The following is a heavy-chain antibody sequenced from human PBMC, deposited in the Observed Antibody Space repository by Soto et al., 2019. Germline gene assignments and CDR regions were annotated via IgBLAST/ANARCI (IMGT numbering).Heavy chain of an antibody. CDR3: AKARCTTSNCYVPDY. Sequence: GGSLRLSCAASGFSFSTYTMSWVRRAPGKGLEWVSAISGSGGSPSYADSVQGRFTISRYNPKKTLYLQMNSLRAEDTAVYYCAKARCTTSNCYVPDYWGQGTLVTVSS. J-gene: IGHJ4*02. CDR1: GFSFSTYT. CDR2: ISGSGGSP. D-gene: IGHD2-8*01. V-gene: IGHV3-23*01.